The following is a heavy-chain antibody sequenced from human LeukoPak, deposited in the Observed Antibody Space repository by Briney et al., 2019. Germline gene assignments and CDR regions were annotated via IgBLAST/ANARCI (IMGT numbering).Heavy chain of an antibody. Sequence: SQTLSLTCTVSGGSISSGGYYWSWIRQHPGKGLEWIGYIYYSGSTYYNPSLKSRVTISVDTSKNQFSLKLSSVTAADTAVYYCARDLASTTMIDGAFDIWGQGTMVTVSS. D-gene: IGHD3-22*01. CDR1: GGSISSGGYY. V-gene: IGHV4-31*03. CDR2: IYYSGST. J-gene: IGHJ3*02. CDR3: ARDLASTTMIDGAFDI.